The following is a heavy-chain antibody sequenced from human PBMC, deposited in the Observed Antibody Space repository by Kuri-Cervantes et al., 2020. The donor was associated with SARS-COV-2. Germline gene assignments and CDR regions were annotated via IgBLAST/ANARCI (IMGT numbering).Heavy chain of an antibody. CDR1: GYTFTGYY. J-gene: IGHJ4*02. D-gene: IGHD2-15*01. V-gene: IGHV1-69*13. Sequence: SVKVSCKASGYTFTGYYMHWVRQAPGQGLEWMGGIIPIFGTANYAQKFQGRVTITADESTSTAYMELSSLKASDTAMYYCARRGVVVVDESGWSPATDYWGQGTLVTVSS. CDR2: IIPIFGTA. CDR3: ARRGVVVVDESGWSPATDY.